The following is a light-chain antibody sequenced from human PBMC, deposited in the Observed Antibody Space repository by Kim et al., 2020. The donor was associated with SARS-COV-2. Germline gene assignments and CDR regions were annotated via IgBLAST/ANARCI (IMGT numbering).Light chain of an antibody. Sequence: APGKTARITCGGNNIGSKSVHWYQQKPGQAPVLVIYYDSDRPSGIPERFSGSNSGNTATLTISRVEAGDEADYYCQVWDSSSDHWVFGGGTTLTVL. CDR3: QVWDSSSDHWV. V-gene: IGLV3-21*04. J-gene: IGLJ3*02. CDR2: YDS. CDR1: NIGSKS.